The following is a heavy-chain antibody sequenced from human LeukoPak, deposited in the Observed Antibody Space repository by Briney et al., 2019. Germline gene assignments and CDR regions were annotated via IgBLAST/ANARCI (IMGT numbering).Heavy chain of an antibody. CDR3: ARSGSSTSCPRDY. J-gene: IGHJ4*02. Sequence: ASVKVSCKASGYTFTNYYMNWVRQAPGQGLEWMGIINPSGSNTSYAQKFQGRVTMTRDTSTSTVYMELSSLRSEDTAVYYCARSGSSTSCPRDYWGQGTLVTVAS. V-gene: IGHV1-46*01. CDR2: INPSGSNT. D-gene: IGHD2-2*01. CDR1: GYTFTNYY.